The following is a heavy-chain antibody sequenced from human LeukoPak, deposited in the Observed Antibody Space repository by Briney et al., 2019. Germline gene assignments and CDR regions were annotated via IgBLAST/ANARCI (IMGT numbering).Heavy chain of an antibody. V-gene: IGHV3-53*01. CDR1: DFTFSNYA. D-gene: IGHD1-26*01. J-gene: IGHJ3*02. Sequence: GGSLRLSCAASDFTFSNYAMSWVRQAPGKGLEWVSIIYSGGSTFYADSVKGRFTISRDNSKNTLYLQMNSLRAEDTAVYYCARGGSYLSAFDIWGQGTMVTVSS. CDR2: IYSGGST. CDR3: ARGGSYLSAFDI.